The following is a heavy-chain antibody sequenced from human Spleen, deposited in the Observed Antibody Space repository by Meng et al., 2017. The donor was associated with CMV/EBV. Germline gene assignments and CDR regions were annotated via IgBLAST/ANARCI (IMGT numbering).Heavy chain of an antibody. CDR1: GFTFSYYA. CDR3: ASHNPDCSDSNCIDY. J-gene: IGHJ4*02. V-gene: IGHV3-30-3*01. Sequence: SGFTFSYYAMHWVRQAPGKGLEWVAVISYDGSNQYYADSVKGRFTVSRDNSENTVYLRMDSLRAEDTAVYYCASHNPDCSDSNCIDYWGQGSLVTVSS. D-gene: IGHD2-15*01. CDR2: ISYDGSNQ.